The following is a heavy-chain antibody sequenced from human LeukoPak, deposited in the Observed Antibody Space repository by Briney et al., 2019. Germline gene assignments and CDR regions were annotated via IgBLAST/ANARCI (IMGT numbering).Heavy chain of an antibody. CDR3: SSPYNGIATIGVVH. CDR1: GFSLSSYG. Sequence: PGRSLRLSCAVSGFSLSSYGMHWLRQAPGKGLEWVAAISYDGRNVIYADSVKGRFTISRDNSKNTLSLQMDSLRAEDTAVYFCSSPYNGIATIGVVHWGQGTLVTVSS. CDR2: ISYDGRNV. J-gene: IGHJ5*02. V-gene: IGHV3-30*03. D-gene: IGHD6-13*01.